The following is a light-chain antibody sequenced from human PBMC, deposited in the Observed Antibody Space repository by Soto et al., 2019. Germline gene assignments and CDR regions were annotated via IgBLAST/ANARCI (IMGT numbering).Light chain of an antibody. J-gene: IGKJ5*01. CDR3: QQYNNWS. V-gene: IGKV3-15*01. CDR1: QSVSSSY. CDR2: AAS. Sequence: ELVLTQSPGTLSLSPGARATLSCRASQSVSSSYLAWYQKKPGQAPRLLIYAASTRATGIPARFTGSGSGTEFTLPISSLQPEDFAVYYCQQYNNWSFGQGTRLEIK.